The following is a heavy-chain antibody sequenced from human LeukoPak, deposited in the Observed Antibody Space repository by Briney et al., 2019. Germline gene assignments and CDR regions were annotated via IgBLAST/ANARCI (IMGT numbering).Heavy chain of an antibody. V-gene: IGHV3-21*01. J-gene: IGHJ4*02. CDR1: GFTFSSYS. Sequence: KAGGSLRLSCAASGFTFSSYSMNWVRQAPGKGLEWVSSISSSSSYIYYADSVKGRFTISRDNAKNSLYLQMNSLRAEDTAAYYCARDPLYGDPSYYFDYWGQGTLVTVSS. CDR2: ISSSSSYI. CDR3: ARDPLYGDPSYYFDY. D-gene: IGHD4-17*01.